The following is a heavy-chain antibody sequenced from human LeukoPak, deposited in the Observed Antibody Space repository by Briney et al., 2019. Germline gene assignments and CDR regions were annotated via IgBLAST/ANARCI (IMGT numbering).Heavy chain of an antibody. D-gene: IGHD2-2*02. CDR3: ARGRLYCSSTSCYNAFDI. CDR2: IYYSGST. J-gene: IGHJ3*02. CDR1: GGSISSYY. V-gene: IGHV4-59*01. Sequence: ASETLSLTCTVSGGSISSYYWSWIRQPPGKGLEWIGYIYYSGSTNYNPSLKSRVTISVDTSKNQFSLKLSSVTAADTAVYYCARGRLYCSSTSCYNAFDIWGQGTMVTVSS.